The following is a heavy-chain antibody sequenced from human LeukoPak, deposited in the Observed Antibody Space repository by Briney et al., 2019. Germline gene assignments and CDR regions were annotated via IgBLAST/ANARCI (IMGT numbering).Heavy chain of an antibody. D-gene: IGHD5-18*01. CDR1: GGSISSYY. CDR2: IYYSGST. J-gene: IGHJ4*02. CDR3: ARFYAAMDPLYYFDY. Sequence: SETLSLTCTVSGGSISSYYWSWIRQPPGKGLAWIGYIYYSGSTNYNPSLKSRVTISVDTSKTQFSLKLISVTAADTAVYYCARFYAAMDPLYYFDYWGQGTLVTVSS. V-gene: IGHV4-59*01.